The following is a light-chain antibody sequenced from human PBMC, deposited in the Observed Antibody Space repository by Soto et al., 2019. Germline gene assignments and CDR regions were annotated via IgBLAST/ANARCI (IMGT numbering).Light chain of an antibody. V-gene: IGKV3-20*01. J-gene: IGKJ1*01. CDR2: GTS. CDR3: QQYGSSPWT. Sequence: EIVMTQSPGTLSVSPGEGATLSCRASQSVSGNLAWYQQKPGQAPRLLIYGTSIRATGVPARFSGGGSGTDFTLTISRLEPEDFAVYYCQQYGSSPWTFGQGTKVDIK. CDR1: QSVSGN.